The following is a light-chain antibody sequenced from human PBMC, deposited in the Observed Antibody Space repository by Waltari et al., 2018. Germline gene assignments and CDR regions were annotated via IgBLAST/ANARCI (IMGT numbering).Light chain of an antibody. V-gene: IGLV2-23*02. CDR3: CSYSGSTTWL. CDR2: EVN. J-gene: IGLJ2*01. Sequence: QSALTQPASVSGSPGQSITISCTGSNSDVGHYNLVSWYQQHTGKAPKLLLYEVNPLPSGVSSCFSGSTAGLTASLTLSGLQAEDEADSYCCSYSGSTTWLFGGGTRLTVL. CDR1: NSDVGHYNL.